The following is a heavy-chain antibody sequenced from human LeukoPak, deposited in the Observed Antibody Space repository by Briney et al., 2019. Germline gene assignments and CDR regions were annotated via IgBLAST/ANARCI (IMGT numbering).Heavy chain of an antibody. CDR3: AKPHMIVVVMGVYFDY. Sequence: GGSLRLSCAASGFTFSSYGMHWVRQAPGRGLEWVAFIRYDGSTQYYGDSVKGRFSISRDDSKNTLYLQMNSLRAEDTAVYYCAKPHMIVVVMGVYFDYWGQGTLVTVSS. V-gene: IGHV3-30*02. CDR1: GFTFSSYG. CDR2: IRYDGSTQ. D-gene: IGHD3-22*01. J-gene: IGHJ4*02.